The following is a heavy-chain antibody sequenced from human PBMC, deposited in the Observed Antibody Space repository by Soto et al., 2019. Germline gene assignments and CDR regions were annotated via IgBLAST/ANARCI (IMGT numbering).Heavy chain of an antibody. CDR2: IKQDGSEK. CDR1: GFTLSNDW. J-gene: IGHJ4*02. D-gene: IGHD4-17*01. V-gene: IGHV3-7*05. Sequence: EVQLVESGGGLVQPGGSLRLSCTASGFTLSNDWMNWVRQAPEKGLEWVANIKQDGSEKNYVDSVKGRFTISRDNAKNSLYLQMNSLSADDTAMYYCMTTVTTFGCWGQGTLVTVSS. CDR3: MTTVTTFGC.